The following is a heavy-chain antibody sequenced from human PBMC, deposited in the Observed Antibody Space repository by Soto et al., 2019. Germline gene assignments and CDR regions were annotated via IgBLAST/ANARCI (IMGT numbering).Heavy chain of an antibody. CDR3: ARDRGGSGPDFDY. CDR2: THYRSKWYN. V-gene: IGHV6-1*01. D-gene: IGHD3-16*01. J-gene: IGHJ4*02. CDR1: GDSVSSTSAA. Sequence: QVQLQQSGPGLVKPSQPLSLTCAISGDSVSSTSAAWNWIRQSPSRGLEWLGSTHYRSKWYNDYELSVNSRIIINTDTSKNQFSLQRNYVTAEDTAVYYCARDRGGSGPDFDYWGQGTLVTVSS.